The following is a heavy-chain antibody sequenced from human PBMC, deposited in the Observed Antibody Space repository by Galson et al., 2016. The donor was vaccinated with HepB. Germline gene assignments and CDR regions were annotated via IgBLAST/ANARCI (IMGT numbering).Heavy chain of an antibody. D-gene: IGHD6-19*01. CDR3: AHMTSGWLAVGEFHNVFDV. CDR2: LYWDNDK. V-gene: IGHV2-5*02. CDR1: GFSLVTSGIG. J-gene: IGHJ3*01. Sequence: PALVKPTQTLTLTCSFSGFSLVTSGIGVGWFRQPPGKALEWVALLYWDNDKRYSPSLKSRLPVTKDTSKNQVALTMTNMGAPEPGRYFCAHMTSGWLAVGEFHNVFDVWGQGTTVAVSS.